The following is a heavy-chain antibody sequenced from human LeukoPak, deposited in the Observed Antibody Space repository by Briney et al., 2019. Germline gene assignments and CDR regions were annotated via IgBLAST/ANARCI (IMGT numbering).Heavy chain of an antibody. J-gene: IGHJ4*02. V-gene: IGHV3-7*03. Sequence: GGSLRLSCAASGLTFSNYWMNWVRQAPGKGLEWVANIKQDGSEKNYVDSVKGRFTISRDNAKNSLYLQMNTLRADDTAVYYCARDGFGTGSNWGQGTLVTVSS. CDR3: ARDGFGTGSN. CDR1: GLTFSNYW. D-gene: IGHD3-16*01. CDR2: IKQDGSEK.